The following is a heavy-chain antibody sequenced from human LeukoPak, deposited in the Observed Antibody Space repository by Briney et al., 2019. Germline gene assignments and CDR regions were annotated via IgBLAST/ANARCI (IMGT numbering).Heavy chain of an antibody. CDR3: AREIGINWFDP. CDR2: INHSGST. J-gene: IGHJ5*02. V-gene: IGHV4-34*01. D-gene: IGHD1-14*01. Sequence: SETLSLTCAVYGGSFSGYYWSWIRQPPGKGLEWIGEINHSGSTNYNPSLKSRVTIPVDTSKNQFSLKLSSVTAADTAVYYCAREIGINWFDPWGQGTLVTVS. CDR1: GGSFSGYY.